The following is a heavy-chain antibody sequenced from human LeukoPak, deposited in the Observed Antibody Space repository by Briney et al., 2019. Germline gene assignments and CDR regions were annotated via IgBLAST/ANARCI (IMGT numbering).Heavy chain of an antibody. CDR1: GYRFTNYW. J-gene: IGHJ5*02. V-gene: IGHV5-51*01. CDR2: IYPGDSDT. Sequence: GESLKISCKGSGYRFTNYWIGWVRQMPGKGLEWMGIIYPGDSDTRYSPSFQGQVTISADKSISTAYLQWSSLKASDTAMYYCARSKWRSGYDYNWFDPWGQGTLVTVSS. D-gene: IGHD5-12*01. CDR3: ARSKWRSGYDYNWFDP.